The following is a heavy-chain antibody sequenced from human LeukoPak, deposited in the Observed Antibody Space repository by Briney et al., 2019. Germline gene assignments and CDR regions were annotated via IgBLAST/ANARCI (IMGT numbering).Heavy chain of an antibody. CDR2: IYYSGST. J-gene: IGHJ3*02. D-gene: IGHD1-26*01. V-gene: IGHV4-59*02. CDR1: GGSVSSYY. Sequence: SETLSLTCTVSGGSVSSYYWSWIRQPPGKGLEWIGYIYYSGSTNYNPSLKSRVTISVDTSKNQFSLKLSSVTAADTAVYYCARRKSGSFDAFDIWGQGTMVTVSS. CDR3: ARRKSGSFDAFDI.